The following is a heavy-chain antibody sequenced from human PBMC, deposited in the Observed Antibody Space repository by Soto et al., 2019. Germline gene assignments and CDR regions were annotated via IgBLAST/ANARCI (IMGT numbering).Heavy chain of an antibody. D-gene: IGHD3-9*01. Sequence: PSETLSLTCTVSGYSITSGYYWGWIRQPPGNGLEWIGSMYHSGSTYYNPSLKSRIIISVDTSKNQFFLKLSSVTAADTAVYYCAKDRPGYDSFTGYYSLDAFDVWGQGTMVTVSS. CDR1: GYSITSGYY. CDR2: MYHSGST. J-gene: IGHJ3*01. V-gene: IGHV4-38-2*02. CDR3: AKDRPGYDSFTGYYSLDAFDV.